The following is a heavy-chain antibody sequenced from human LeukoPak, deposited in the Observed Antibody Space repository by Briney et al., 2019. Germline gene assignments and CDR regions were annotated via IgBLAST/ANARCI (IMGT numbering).Heavy chain of an antibody. J-gene: IGHJ4*02. D-gene: IGHD2-21*01. Sequence: SETPSLTCAVYGGSFSGYYWSWIRQPPGKGLEWIEEINHSGSTNYNPSLKSRVTISVDTSKNQFSLKLSSVNAADTAVYYCARGPISYCGGDCYFSYYFDYWGQGTLVTVSS. CDR2: INHSGST. V-gene: IGHV4-34*01. CDR1: GGSFSGYY. CDR3: ARGPISYCGGDCYFSYYFDY.